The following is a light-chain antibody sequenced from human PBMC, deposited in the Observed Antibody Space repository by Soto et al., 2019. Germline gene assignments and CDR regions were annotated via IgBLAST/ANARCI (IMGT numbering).Light chain of an antibody. CDR1: QSVSSY. V-gene: IGKV3-11*01. CDR3: QQRSNWPT. J-gene: IGKJ1*01. CDR2: DAS. Sequence: EIVLTQSPATLSLSPGERATLSCRASQSVSSYLAWYQQKPGQAPRLLIYDASNRATGIPARFSGSGSGTDFTLTISSLEPEDFAVYYCQQRSNWPTSGQGTKVDI.